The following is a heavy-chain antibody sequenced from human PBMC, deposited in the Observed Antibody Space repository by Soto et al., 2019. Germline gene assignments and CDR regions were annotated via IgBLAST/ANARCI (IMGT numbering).Heavy chain of an antibody. V-gene: IGHV3-30-3*01. J-gene: IGHJ2*01. CDR3: AREGRGSSGWYGVWNWYFDL. Sequence: QVQLVESGGGVVQPGRSLRLSCAASGFTFSSYAMHWVRQAPGKGLEWVAVISYDGSNKYYADSVKGRFTISRDNSKNTLYLQMNSLRAEDTAVYYCAREGRGSSGWYGVWNWYFDLWGRGTLVTVSS. D-gene: IGHD6-19*01. CDR1: GFTFSSYA. CDR2: ISYDGSNK.